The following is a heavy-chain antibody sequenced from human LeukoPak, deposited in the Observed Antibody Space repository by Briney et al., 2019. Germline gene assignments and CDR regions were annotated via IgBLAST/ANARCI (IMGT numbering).Heavy chain of an antibody. D-gene: IGHD3-3*01. Sequence: GGSLRLSCAASGFTFSNYWMYWVRQTPGKGLVWVSHIGGDGGTIRYADSVKGRFTISRDNAKDTLYLQMSSLRDEDTAVYYCVSDLCGGDDQWGRGTLVTVSS. J-gene: IGHJ5*02. CDR2: IGGDGGTI. CDR3: VSDLCGGDDQ. CDR1: GFTFSNYW. V-gene: IGHV3-74*01.